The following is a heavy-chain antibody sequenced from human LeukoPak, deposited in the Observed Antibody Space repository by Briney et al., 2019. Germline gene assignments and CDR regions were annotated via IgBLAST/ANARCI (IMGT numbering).Heavy chain of an antibody. CDR1: KFTFYDYV. V-gene: IGHV3-23*01. CDR3: AKAWSVELSPLY. J-gene: IGHJ4*02. D-gene: IGHD5-24*01. Sequence: GGSLRLSCAASKFTFYDYVMTWVRQAPGKGLEWVSAISGSGGSTYYADSVKGRFTISRDNSKNTLYLQMNSLRAEDTAVYYCAKAWSVELSPLYWGQGTLVTVSS. CDR2: ISGSGGST.